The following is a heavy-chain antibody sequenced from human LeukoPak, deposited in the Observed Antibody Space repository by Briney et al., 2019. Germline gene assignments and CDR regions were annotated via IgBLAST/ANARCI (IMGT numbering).Heavy chain of an antibody. CDR2: IYYSGST. Sequence: PSQTLSLTCTVSGGSISSGDYYWSWIRQPPGKGLEWIGYIYYSGSTNYNPSLKSRVTISVDKSKNQFSLKLSSVTAEDTAVYYCARDGIVGAPDAFDIWGQGTMVTVSS. J-gene: IGHJ3*02. CDR1: GGSISSGDYY. CDR3: ARDGIVGAPDAFDI. D-gene: IGHD1-26*01. V-gene: IGHV4-30-4*01.